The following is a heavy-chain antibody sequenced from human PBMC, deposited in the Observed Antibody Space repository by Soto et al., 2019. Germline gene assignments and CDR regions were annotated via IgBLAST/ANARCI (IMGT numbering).Heavy chain of an antibody. V-gene: IGHV3-73*01. CDR1: GFTFSGSA. D-gene: IGHD3-3*01. J-gene: IGHJ4*02. CDR2: IRSKANSYAT. Sequence: GGSLRLSCAASGFTFSGSAMHWVRQASGKGLEWVGRIRSKANSYATAYAASVKGRFTISRDDSKNTAYLQMNSLKTEDTAVYYCTRHADTSLLEWPDYWGQGTLVTVSS. CDR3: TRHADTSLLEWPDY.